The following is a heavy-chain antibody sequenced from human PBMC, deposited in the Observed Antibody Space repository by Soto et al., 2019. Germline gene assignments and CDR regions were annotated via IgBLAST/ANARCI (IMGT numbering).Heavy chain of an antibody. Sequence: SETLSLTCTVSGGSISSYYWSWIRQPPGKGLEWIGYIYYSGSTNYNPSLKSRVTISVDTSKNQFSLKLSSVTAADTAVYYCARAPPALHRYGPEGYFDLWGRGTLVTVSS. CDR2: IYYSGST. V-gene: IGHV4-59*01. D-gene: IGHD3-10*01. CDR3: ARAPPALHRYGPEGYFDL. CDR1: GGSISSYY. J-gene: IGHJ2*01.